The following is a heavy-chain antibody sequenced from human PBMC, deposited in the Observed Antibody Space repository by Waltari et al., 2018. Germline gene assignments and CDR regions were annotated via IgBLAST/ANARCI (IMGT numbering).Heavy chain of an antibody. V-gene: IGHV3-21*01. CDR3: AREITNRYFDL. CDR2: ISISSNVI. Sequence: EVQLVESGGGLVKPGGSMRLSCAASGFTFSTYTMNWVRQAPGKGLEWVSSISISSNVIYDADALKGRFTISRDNAKNSLFLQINSLRSEDTAVYYCAREITNRYFDLWGRGTLVIVSS. J-gene: IGHJ2*01. CDR1: GFTFSTYT.